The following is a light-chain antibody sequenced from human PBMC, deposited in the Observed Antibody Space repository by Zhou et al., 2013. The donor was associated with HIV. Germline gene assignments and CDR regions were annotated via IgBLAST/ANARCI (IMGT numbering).Light chain of an antibody. CDR1: QTIDNY. V-gene: IGKV1-39*01. CDR3: QQTYKMYD. Sequence: IQMTQSPSSLSASVGDRVTITCRASQTIDNYLNWYRHSPGKAPDLLIYRASTLHSGVPSRFSGTGSGTAFTLTINSLQLEDFATYYCQQTYKMYDFGQGTKLEAK. CDR2: RAS. J-gene: IGKJ2*01.